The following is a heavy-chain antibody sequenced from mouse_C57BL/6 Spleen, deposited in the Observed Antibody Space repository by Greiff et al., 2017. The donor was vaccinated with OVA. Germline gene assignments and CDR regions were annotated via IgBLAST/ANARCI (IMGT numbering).Heavy chain of an antibody. J-gene: IGHJ4*01. CDR3: ARGDSNWNYAMDY. Sequence: QVQLQQPGAELVRPGYSVKLSCKASGYTFTSYWMHWVKQRPIQGLEWIGNIDPSDSETHYNQKFKDKATLTVDKSSSTAYMQLSRLTSEDSAVYYCARGDSNWNYAMDYWGQGTSVTVSS. CDR2: IDPSDSET. CDR1: GYTFTSYW. V-gene: IGHV1-52*01. D-gene: IGHD2-5*01.